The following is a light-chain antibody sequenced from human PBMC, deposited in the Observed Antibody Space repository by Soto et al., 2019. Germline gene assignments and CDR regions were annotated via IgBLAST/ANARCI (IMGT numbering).Light chain of an antibody. CDR3: QQYRSSSLLT. CDR1: QSISSW. J-gene: IGKJ4*01. CDR2: DAS. V-gene: IGKV1-5*01. Sequence: DIQMTQSPSTLSASVGDRVTITCRALQSISSWLAWYQQKQGNAPKLLIDDASSLESGVPSRFSGSGSGTKFTLPISSLQPDDSARYSRQQYRSSSLLTFRGGTQVESK.